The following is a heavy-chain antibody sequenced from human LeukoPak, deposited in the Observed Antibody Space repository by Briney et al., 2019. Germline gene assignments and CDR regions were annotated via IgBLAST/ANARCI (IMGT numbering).Heavy chain of an antibody. V-gene: IGHV1-69*04. CDR2: IIPILGIA. Sequence: ASVKVSCKASGGTFSSYTISWVRQAPGQGLEWMGRIIPILGIANYAQKFQGRVTITADKSTSTAYMELSSLRSEDTAVYYCAREAPTDYYYYYMDVWGKGTTVTVSS. J-gene: IGHJ6*03. CDR1: GGTFSSYT. CDR3: AREAPTDYYYYYMDV.